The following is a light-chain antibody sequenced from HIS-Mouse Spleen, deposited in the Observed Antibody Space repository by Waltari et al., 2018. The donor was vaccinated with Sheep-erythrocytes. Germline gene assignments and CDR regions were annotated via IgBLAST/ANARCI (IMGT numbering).Light chain of an antibody. CDR3: CSYAGSSTPWV. CDR2: EGS. V-gene: IGLV2-23*01. Sequence: QSALTPPASVSGSPGQSITISCTGTSSDVGSYNLFSWYQQHPGKAPKPMIYEGSKRPSGVSNRFSGSKSGNTASLTISGLQAEDEADYYCCSYAGSSTPWVFGGGTKLTVL. CDR1: SSDVGSYNL. J-gene: IGLJ3*02.